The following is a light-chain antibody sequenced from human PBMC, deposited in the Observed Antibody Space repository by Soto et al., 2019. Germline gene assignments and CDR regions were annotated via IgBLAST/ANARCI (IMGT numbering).Light chain of an antibody. CDR1: SSNIGNNY. Sequence: QSVLTQPPSVSAAPGQKVTISCSGSSSNIGNNYVSWYQQLPGTAPKLLIYDNNKRPSGTPDRFSGSKSGTSATLGITGLQTGDEADYYCGTWDSSLSAGVFGTGTKATVL. CDR3: GTWDSSLSAGV. CDR2: DNN. J-gene: IGLJ1*01. V-gene: IGLV1-51*01.